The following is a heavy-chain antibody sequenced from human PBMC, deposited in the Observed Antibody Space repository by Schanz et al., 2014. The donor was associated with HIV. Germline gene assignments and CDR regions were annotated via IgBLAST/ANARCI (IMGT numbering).Heavy chain of an antibody. Sequence: VQLLESGGRLVHPGGSLRLSCSGSGSGFSFGTYAMAWVRQAPGKGLEWVAVIWYDGTNKYYADSVKGRFTISRDNAKNSLYLQMNSLRFADTAVYYCVRGDTVFEYWGQGTLVTVS. V-gene: IGHV3-33*08. CDR3: VRGDTVFEY. CDR1: GSGFSFGTYA. J-gene: IGHJ4*02. D-gene: IGHD5-18*01. CDR2: IWYDGTNK.